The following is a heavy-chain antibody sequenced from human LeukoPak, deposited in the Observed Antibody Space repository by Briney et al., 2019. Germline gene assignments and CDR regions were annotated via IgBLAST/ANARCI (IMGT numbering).Heavy chain of an antibody. J-gene: IGHJ4*02. CDR2: IYYCGSS. CDR1: GGSISSGDYY. V-gene: IGHV4-30-4*08. D-gene: IGHD3-3*01. Sequence: SETLSLTCTVSGGSISSGDYYWGWIRQPPGNGLEWFGYIYYCGSSYYHPPLKSRVTISVDTSKNQFSLKLSSVTAADTAVYYCARNPGFWSGYYTYWGQGTLVTVSS. CDR3: ARNPGFWSGYYTY.